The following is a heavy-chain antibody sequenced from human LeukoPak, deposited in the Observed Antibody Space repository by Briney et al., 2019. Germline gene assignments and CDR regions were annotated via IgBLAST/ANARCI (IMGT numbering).Heavy chain of an antibody. V-gene: IGHV3-30*18. J-gene: IGHJ5*02. D-gene: IGHD6-13*01. Sequence: GGSLRLSCAASGFTFSSYGMHWVRQAPGKGLEWVAVISYDGSNKYYADSVKGRFTISRDNSKNTLYLQMNSLRAGDTAVYYCAKASVRRSWTGWFDPWGQGTLVTVSS. CDR1: GFTFSSYG. CDR3: AKASVRRSWTGWFDP. CDR2: ISYDGSNK.